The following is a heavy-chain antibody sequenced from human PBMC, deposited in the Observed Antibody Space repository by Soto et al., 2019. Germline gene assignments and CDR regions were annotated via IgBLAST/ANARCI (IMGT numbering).Heavy chain of an antibody. CDR3: ASGNRGYYYDSSGYYSPVDY. J-gene: IGHJ4*02. CDR1: GFTFSSYS. D-gene: IGHD3-22*01. V-gene: IGHV3-21*01. Sequence: TGGSLRLSCAASGFTFSSYSMNWVRQAPGKGLEWVSSISSSSSYIYYADSVKGRFTISRDNAKNSLYLQMNSLRAEDTAVYYCASGNRGYYYDSSGYYSPVDYWGQGTLVTVSS. CDR2: ISSSSSYI.